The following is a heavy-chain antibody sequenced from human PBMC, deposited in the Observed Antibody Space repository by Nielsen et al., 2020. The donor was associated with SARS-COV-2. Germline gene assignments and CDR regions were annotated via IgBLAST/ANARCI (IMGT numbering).Heavy chain of an antibody. D-gene: IGHD4-17*01. CDR3: AKLYGDYDGNFDY. CDR1: GFTFDDYA. J-gene: IGHJ4*02. CDR2: ISWNSGSI. Sequence: SLKISCAASGFTFDDYAMHWVRQAPGKGLEWVSGISWNSGSIGYADSVKGRFTISRDNAKNSLYLQMNSLRAEDTALYYCAKLYGDYDGNFDYRGQGTLVTVSP. V-gene: IGHV3-9*01.